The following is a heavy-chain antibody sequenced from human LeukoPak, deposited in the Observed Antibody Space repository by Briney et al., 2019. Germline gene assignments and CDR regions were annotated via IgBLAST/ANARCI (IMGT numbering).Heavy chain of an antibody. D-gene: IGHD2-15*01. Sequence: GGSLRLSCAASGFTFSGSAMHWVRQASGKGLEWVGRIRSKANSYATAYAASVKGRFTISRDDSKNTAYLQMNSLKTEDTAVNYCTRHVLFEVEPRNCSGGSCYFDYWGQGTLVTVSS. CDR2: IRSKANSYAT. CDR1: GFTFSGSA. CDR3: TRHVLFEVEPRNCSGGSCYFDY. V-gene: IGHV3-73*01. J-gene: IGHJ4*02.